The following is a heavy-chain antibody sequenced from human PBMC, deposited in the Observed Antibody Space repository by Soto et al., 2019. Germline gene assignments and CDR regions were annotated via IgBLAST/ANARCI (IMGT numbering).Heavy chain of an antibody. V-gene: IGHV3-21*01. D-gene: IGHD3-10*02. CDR2: ISSSSTYI. CDR3: AKGPVSRNPVPRFDS. J-gene: IGHJ4*02. Sequence: GGSLRLSCAASGFTFSHYTLTWVRPAPGMGLEWVSSISSSSTYIYYADSVRGRFTVSRDNAKTALFLQMNGLRADDTAVYYCAKGPVSRNPVPRFDSWGPVTLVLVSS. CDR1: GFTFSHYT.